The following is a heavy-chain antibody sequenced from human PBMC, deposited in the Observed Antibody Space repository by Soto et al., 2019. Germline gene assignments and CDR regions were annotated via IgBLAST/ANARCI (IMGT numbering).Heavy chain of an antibody. CDR3: ARDLRRAITMVRGAADNDAFDI. V-gene: IGHV1-2*04. Sequence: ASVKVSCKASGYTFTGYYMHWVRQAPGQGLEWMGWINPNSGGTNYAQKFQGWVTMTRDTSISTAYMELSRLRSDDTAVYYGARDLRRAITMVRGAADNDAFDIWGQGTMVTVSS. CDR2: INPNSGGT. D-gene: IGHD3-10*01. J-gene: IGHJ3*02. CDR1: GYTFTGYY.